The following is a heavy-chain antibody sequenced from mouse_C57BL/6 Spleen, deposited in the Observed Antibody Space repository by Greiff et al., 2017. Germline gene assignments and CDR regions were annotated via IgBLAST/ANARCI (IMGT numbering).Heavy chain of an antibody. V-gene: IGHV6-3*01. CDR2: IRLKSDDYAT. CDR3: TGTICYYGSSGFAY. J-gene: IGHJ3*01. D-gene: IGHD1-1*01. CDR1: GFTFSNYW. Sequence: EVKLEESGGGLVQPGGSMKLSCVASGFTFSNYWMNWVRQSPGKGLEWVAQIRLKSDDYATEYAASVKGRFTISRDDYKSSVYLQMNNLRAEDTGIYYCTGTICYYGSSGFAYWGQGTLVTVSA.